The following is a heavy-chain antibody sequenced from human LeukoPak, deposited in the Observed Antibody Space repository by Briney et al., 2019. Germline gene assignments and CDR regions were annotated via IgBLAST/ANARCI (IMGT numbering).Heavy chain of an antibody. D-gene: IGHD2-8*01. CDR2: IKQDGSEK. CDR3: ARAGTKWYDY. Sequence: GGSLRLSCAASGFTFSSYWMNWVRQAPGKGLEWVGNIKQDGSEKHYVDSVEGRFTISRDNAKHSLYLQMNSLRAEDTAVYYCARAGTKWYDYWGQGTLVTVSS. V-gene: IGHV3-7*01. J-gene: IGHJ4*02. CDR1: GFTFSSYW.